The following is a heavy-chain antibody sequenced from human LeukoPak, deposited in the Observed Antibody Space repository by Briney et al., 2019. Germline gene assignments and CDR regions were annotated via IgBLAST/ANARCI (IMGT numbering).Heavy chain of an antibody. CDR2: IYTSGST. V-gene: IGHV4-61*02. D-gene: IGHD4-17*01. CDR1: GGSISSGSYY. Sequence: SETLSLTCTVSGGSISSGSYYWSWIRQPAGKGLEWIGRIYTSGSTNYNPSLKSRVTMSVDTSKNQFSLKVRSVTAADTAVYYCARAGGDYGDYDYWGQGTLVTVSS. CDR3: ARAGGDYGDYDY. J-gene: IGHJ4*02.